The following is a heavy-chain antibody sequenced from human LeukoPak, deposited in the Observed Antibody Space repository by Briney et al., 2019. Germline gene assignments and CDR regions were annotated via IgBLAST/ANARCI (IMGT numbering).Heavy chain of an antibody. D-gene: IGHD5-12*01. CDR1: GYTFTSYA. Sequence: GASVKVSCKASGYTFTSYATHWVRQAPGQRLEWMGWINAGNGNTKYSQKFQGRVTITRDTSASTAYMELSSLRSEDTAVYYCARGAAVATTPFDYWGQGTLVTVSS. CDR3: ARGAAVATTPFDY. J-gene: IGHJ4*02. V-gene: IGHV1-3*01. CDR2: INAGNGNT.